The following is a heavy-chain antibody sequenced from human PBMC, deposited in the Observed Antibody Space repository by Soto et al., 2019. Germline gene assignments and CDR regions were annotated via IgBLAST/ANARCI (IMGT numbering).Heavy chain of an antibody. V-gene: IGHV4-61*01. D-gene: IGHD2-2*02. J-gene: IGHJ5*02. Sequence: QVQLQESGPGLVKPSETLSLTCTVSGGSVSSANYYWTWIRQPPGKGLEWIGPIYYSGSTNYNPSLKSRVTISVDTSKNQFSLKLSSVTAADTAVYYCAREYHPWGQGTLVTVSS. CDR1: GGSVSSANYY. CDR2: IYYSGST. CDR3: AREYHP.